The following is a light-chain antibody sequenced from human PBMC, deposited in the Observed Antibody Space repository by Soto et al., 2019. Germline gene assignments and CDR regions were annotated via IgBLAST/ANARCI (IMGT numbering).Light chain of an antibody. Sequence: DIQMTQSPSTLSGSVGDRVTITCRASQTISSWLAWYQQKPGKAPKLLIYKASTLKSGVPSRFSGSGSGTEFTLTISSLQSEDFATYYCQQYYNYPLTFGGGTRWIS. J-gene: IGKJ4*01. CDR1: QTISSW. V-gene: IGKV1-5*03. CDR3: QQYYNYPLT. CDR2: KAS.